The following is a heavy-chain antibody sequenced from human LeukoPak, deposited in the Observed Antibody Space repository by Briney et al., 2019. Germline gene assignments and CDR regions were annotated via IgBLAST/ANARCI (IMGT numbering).Heavy chain of an antibody. CDR2: ISWNSGSI. CDR1: GFTFDDYA. J-gene: IGHJ4*02. V-gene: IGHV3-9*01. CDR3: AKGGDFDDY. Sequence: GRSLRLSCAASGFTFDDYAMHWVRQAPGKGLEWVSGISWNSGSIGYADSVKGRFTISRDNAKNSLYLQMNSLRAEDTDVYYCAKGGDFDDYWGQGTLVTVSS. D-gene: IGHD3-9*01.